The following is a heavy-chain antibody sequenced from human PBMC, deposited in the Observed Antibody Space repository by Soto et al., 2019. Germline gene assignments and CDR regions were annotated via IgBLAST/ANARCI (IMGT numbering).Heavy chain of an antibody. V-gene: IGHV3-23*01. J-gene: IGHJ6*01. CDR2: IGDSGAST. CDR1: GFSFSSFA. D-gene: IGHD1-26*01. Sequence: EVLLLESGGGLVQPGGSLRLSCEASGFSFSSFAMNWVRQAPGKGLEWVSAIGDSGASTYYADSVKGRFTISRDNSRKTLYLQPNSLRAEDTAVYYCAKGVELDVWGNGTTVTVSS. CDR3: AKGVELDV.